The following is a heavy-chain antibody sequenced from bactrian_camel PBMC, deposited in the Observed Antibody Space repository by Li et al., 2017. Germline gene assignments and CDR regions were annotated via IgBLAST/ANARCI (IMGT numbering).Heavy chain of an antibody. Sequence: QLVESGGGSVEAGGSLKLSCEASGSIFNICAMGWYRGKERRLVASISSDGTTTYTESVKGRFTISQDNAKNTMYLQMNSLKTEDTAVYYCAPAGPSYVDYNCRASLGQGTQVTVS. CDR1: GSIFNICA. V-gene: IGHV3S53*01. CDR2: ISSDGTT. J-gene: IGHJ4*01. D-gene: IGHD4*01.